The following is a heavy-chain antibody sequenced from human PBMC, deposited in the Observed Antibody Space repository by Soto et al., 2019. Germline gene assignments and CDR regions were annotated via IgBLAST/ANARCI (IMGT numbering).Heavy chain of an antibody. CDR1: GYTFTGYY. CDR3: ARDAWSGYYSYYYGMDV. Sequence: ASVKVSCKASGYTFTGYYMHWVRQAPGQGLEWMGWINPNSGGTNYAQKFQGWVTMTRDTSISTAYMELSRLRSDDTAVYYCARDAWSGYYSYYYGMDVWGQGTTVTVSS. CDR2: INPNSGGT. J-gene: IGHJ6*02. D-gene: IGHD3-3*01. V-gene: IGHV1-2*04.